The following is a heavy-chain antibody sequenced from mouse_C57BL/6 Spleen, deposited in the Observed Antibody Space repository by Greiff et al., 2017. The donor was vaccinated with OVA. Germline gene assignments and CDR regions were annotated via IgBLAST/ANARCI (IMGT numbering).Heavy chain of an antibody. Sequence: EVMLVESGAELVKPGASVKLSCTASGFNIKDYYMHWVKQRTEQGLEWIGRIDPEDGETKYAPKFQGKATITADTSSNTAYLQLSSLTSEDTAVYYCARSNGGIYSNYGYWGQGTTLTVSS. V-gene: IGHV14-2*01. CDR3: ARSNGGIYSNYGY. D-gene: IGHD2-5*01. J-gene: IGHJ2*01. CDR1: GFNIKDYY. CDR2: IDPEDGET.